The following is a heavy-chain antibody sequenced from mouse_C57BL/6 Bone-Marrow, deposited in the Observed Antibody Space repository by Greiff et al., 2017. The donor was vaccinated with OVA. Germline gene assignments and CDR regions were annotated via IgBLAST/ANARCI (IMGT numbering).Heavy chain of an antibody. D-gene: IGHD1-1*01. J-gene: IGHJ1*03. Sequence: QVQLQQPGAELVKPGASVKMSCKASGYTFTSYWITWVKQRPGQGLEWIGDIYPGSGRTNYNEKFKSKATLTVDTSSSTASMQLSRLTSEDSAVYYCARRYYGNSWYFDVWGTGPTVTVSS. V-gene: IGHV1-55*01. CDR3: ARRYYGNSWYFDV. CDR2: IYPGSGRT. CDR1: GYTFTSYW.